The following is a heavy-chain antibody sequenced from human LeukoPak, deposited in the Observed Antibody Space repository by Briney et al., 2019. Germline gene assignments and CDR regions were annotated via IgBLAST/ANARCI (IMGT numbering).Heavy chain of an antibody. D-gene: IGHD1-26*01. CDR3: ARGWGSYGYDY. CDR2: ISGSGSRT. J-gene: IGHJ4*02. V-gene: IGHV3-23*01. CDR1: GFSFSSYA. Sequence: PGGSLRLSCAASGFSFSSYAMSWVRQAPGKGLEWVSVISGSGSRTSYADSVKGRFTVSRDNSKNTLYLQMNSLRAEDTAVYYCARGWGSYGYDYWGQGTLVTVSS.